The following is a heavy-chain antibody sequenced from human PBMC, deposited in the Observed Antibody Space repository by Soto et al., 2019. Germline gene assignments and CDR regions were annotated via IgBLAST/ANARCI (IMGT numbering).Heavy chain of an antibody. CDR3: ARGGCSSTSCYSRYYYYGMDV. J-gene: IGHJ6*02. CDR2: INHSGST. CDR1: GGSFSGYY. D-gene: IGHD2-2*01. V-gene: IGHV4-34*01. Sequence: SSETLSLTCAVYGGSFSGYYWSWIRQPPGKGLEWIGEINHSGSTNYNPSLKSRVTISVDTSKNQFSLKLSSVTAADTAVYYCARGGCSSTSCYSRYYYYGMDVWGQGTTVTVSS.